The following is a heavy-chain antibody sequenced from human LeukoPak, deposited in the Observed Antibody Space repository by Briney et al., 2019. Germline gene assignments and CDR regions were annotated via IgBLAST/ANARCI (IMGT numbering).Heavy chain of an antibody. CDR1: GFTFTNYL. V-gene: IGHV3-7*01. CDR2: INQDGNER. J-gene: IGHJ4*02. D-gene: IGHD4-23*01. CDR3: ASRNYGGHPIPLDY. Sequence: GGSLRLSCAAPGFTFTNYLMTWVRQTPGKGLEWVASINQDGNERYSLDSVKGRFTISRDNAKNSLYLQMNSLRVDDTAFYYCASRNYGGHPIPLDYWGQGILVTVSS.